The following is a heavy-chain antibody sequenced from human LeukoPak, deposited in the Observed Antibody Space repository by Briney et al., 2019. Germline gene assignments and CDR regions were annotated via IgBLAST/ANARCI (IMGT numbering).Heavy chain of an antibody. CDR3: ARVLDFWSGYYPYYMDV. V-gene: IGHV3-7*01. CDR1: GFTFSSYW. J-gene: IGHJ6*03. CDR2: IKQDGSEK. D-gene: IGHD3-3*01. Sequence: GGSLRLSCAASGFTFSSYWMSWVRQAPGKGLEWVANIKQDGSEKYYVDSVKGRFTISRDNAKNSLYLQMNSLRAEDTAVYYCARVLDFWSGYYPYYMDVWGKGTTVAVSS.